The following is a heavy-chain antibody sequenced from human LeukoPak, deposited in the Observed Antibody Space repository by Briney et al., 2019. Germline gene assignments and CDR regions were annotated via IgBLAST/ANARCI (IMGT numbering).Heavy chain of an antibody. CDR1: GFAFSSYS. V-gene: IGHV3-21*01. D-gene: IGHD3-22*01. CDR3: ASLSYCYDSSGYPYFDY. Sequence: GGSLRLSCAASGFAFSSYSMNWVRQAPGKGLEWVSSISSSSSYIYYADSVKGRFTISRDNAKNSLYLQMNSLRAEDTAVYYCASLSYCYDSSGYPYFDYWGQGTLVTVSS. J-gene: IGHJ4*02. CDR2: ISSSSSYI.